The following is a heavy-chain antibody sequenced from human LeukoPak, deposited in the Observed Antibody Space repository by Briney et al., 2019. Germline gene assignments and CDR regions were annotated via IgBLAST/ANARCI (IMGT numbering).Heavy chain of an antibody. CDR2: ISSDGTST. J-gene: IGHJ6*03. CDR3: ARVPGSGSWYLLYYYYYYMDV. V-gene: IGHV3-74*01. Sequence: GGSLRLSCAASGFTFSSYWMHWVRQAPGKGLVWVSRISSDGTSTTYADSVKGRFTISRDNAENTLYLQMNSLRAEDTAVYYCARVPGSGSWYLLYYYYYYMDVWGKGTTVTVSS. D-gene: IGHD6-13*01. CDR1: GFTFSSYW.